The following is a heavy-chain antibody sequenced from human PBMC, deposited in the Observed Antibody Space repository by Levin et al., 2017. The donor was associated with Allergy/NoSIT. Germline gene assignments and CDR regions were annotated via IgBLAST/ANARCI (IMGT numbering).Heavy chain of an antibody. CDR2: SSWNSGSI. V-gene: IGHV3-9*01. D-gene: IGHD6-13*01. CDR1: GFTFDDYA. Sequence: SLKISCAASGFTFDDYAMHWVRQAPGKGLEWVSGSSWNSGSIGYADSVKGRFTISRDNAKNSLYLHMNSLRSEDTALYYCAKAAGYSSSGHLDYWGQGTLVTVSS. CDR3: AKAAGYSSSGHLDY. J-gene: IGHJ4*02.